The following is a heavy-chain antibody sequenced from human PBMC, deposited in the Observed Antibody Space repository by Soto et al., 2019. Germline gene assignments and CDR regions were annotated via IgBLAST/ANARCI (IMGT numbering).Heavy chain of an antibody. V-gene: IGHV3-23*01. CDR1: GFTFSSYA. CDR2: ISGSGGST. J-gene: IGHJ6*02. CDR3: ATEEVGAVYSCCSGMDV. D-gene: IGHD1-26*01. Sequence: EVQLLESGGGLVQPGGSLRLSCAASGFTFSSYAMSWVRQAPGKGLEWVSAISGSGGSTYYADSVKGRFTISRDNSKNTPHLQKNSLSAEDTAVDYCATEEVGAVYSCCSGMDVWGQGTTVTVSS.